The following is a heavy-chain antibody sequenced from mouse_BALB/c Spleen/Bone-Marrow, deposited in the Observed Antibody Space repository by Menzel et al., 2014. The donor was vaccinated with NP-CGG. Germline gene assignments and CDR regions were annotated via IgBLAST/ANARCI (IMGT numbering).Heavy chain of an antibody. Sequence: EVKLMESGPELVKPGASVKMSCKASGYTFTSYVMHWVKQKPGQGLEWIGYINPYNDGTKYNEKFKGKATLTSDKSSSTAYMELSSLTSEDSAVYYCARPRQLGLPFYFDYWGQGTTLPVSS. CDR3: ARPRQLGLPFYFDY. D-gene: IGHD3-2*01. CDR2: INPYNDGT. CDR1: GYTFTSYV. V-gene: IGHV1-14*01. J-gene: IGHJ2*01.